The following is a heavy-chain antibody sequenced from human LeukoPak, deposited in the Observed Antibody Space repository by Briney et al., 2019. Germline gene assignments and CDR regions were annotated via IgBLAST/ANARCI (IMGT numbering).Heavy chain of an antibody. CDR1: GGSISSYY. CDR2: IYHSGSA. V-gene: IGHV4-59*12. J-gene: IGHJ3*02. D-gene: IGHD2-8*01. Sequence: SETLSLTCTVSGGSISSYYWSWIRQPPGKGLEWIGQIYHSGSADYNPSLKSRVTISVDASKTHFSLNLTSVTAADTAVYYCARGGAVNGFDIWGQGTRVTVSS. CDR3: ARGGAVNGFDI.